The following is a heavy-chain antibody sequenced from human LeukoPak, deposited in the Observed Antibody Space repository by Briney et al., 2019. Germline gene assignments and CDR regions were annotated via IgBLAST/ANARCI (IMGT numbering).Heavy chain of an antibody. CDR3: ARDDCSSISCYHNWFDP. J-gene: IGHJ5*02. V-gene: IGHV3-7*01. CDR2: IKQDGSEK. D-gene: IGHD2-2*01. Sequence: GGSLSLSCAASGFTFSSYWMSWVRQAPGKGLEWVANIKQDGSEKYYVDSGKGRFTISRDNAKNSLYLRMNSLRAEDTAVYYCARDDCSSISCYHNWFDPWGQGTLVTVSS. CDR1: GFTFSSYW.